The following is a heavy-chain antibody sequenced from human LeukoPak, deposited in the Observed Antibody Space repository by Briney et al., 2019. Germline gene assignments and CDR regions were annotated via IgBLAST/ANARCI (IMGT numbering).Heavy chain of an antibody. CDR2: ISYSGYT. D-gene: IGHD4-23*01. V-gene: IGHV4-59*01. J-gene: IGHJ4*02. Sequence: PSETLSLTCSVSGGSIRSYYWSWIRQAPGKGLEWIGFISYSGYTSYSPSLKSRVAISVDPSKSQFSLRLSSMTAAGTAIYYCARGRTDNGGMFFDSWAQGTLVTVSS. CDR1: GGSIRSYY. CDR3: ARGRTDNGGMFFDS.